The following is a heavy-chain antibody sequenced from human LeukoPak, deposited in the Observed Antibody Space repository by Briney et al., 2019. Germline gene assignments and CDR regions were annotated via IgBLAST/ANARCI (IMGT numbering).Heavy chain of an antibody. CDR3: ARHMPRRVFKGWFDR. CDR2: LYPGDSDI. V-gene: IGHV5-51*01. J-gene: IGHJ5*02. CDR1: GYSFTTYR. D-gene: IGHD2-2*01. Sequence: GESLKISCKGSGYSFTTYRIGWARQVPGKGLGWMGILYPGDSDIRYSPSFQGRATISADKSITTAHLPWSRPKASDTAMSYSARHMPRRVFKGWFDRWGRATHVTV.